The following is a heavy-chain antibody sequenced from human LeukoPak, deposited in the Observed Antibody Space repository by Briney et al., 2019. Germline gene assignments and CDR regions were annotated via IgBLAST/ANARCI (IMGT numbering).Heavy chain of an antibody. CDR1: GFTFSSYA. CDR3: ARDLVDDGSLALDY. J-gene: IGHJ4*02. D-gene: IGHD3-3*02. V-gene: IGHV3-30*04. Sequence: GRSLRLSCAASGFTFSSYAMHWVRQAPGKGLEWVAVISYDGSNKYYADSVKGRFTISRDNSKNTLYLQMNRLRAEDTAVYYCARDLVDDGSLALDYWGQGTMVTVSS. CDR2: ISYDGSNK.